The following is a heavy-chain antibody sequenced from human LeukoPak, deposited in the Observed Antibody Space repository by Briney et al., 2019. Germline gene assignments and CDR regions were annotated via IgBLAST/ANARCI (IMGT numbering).Heavy chain of an antibody. CDR2: INPNSGGT. CDR3: ARLYDSSGYYGE. CDR1: GYTFTGYY. D-gene: IGHD3-22*01. J-gene: IGHJ4*02. Sequence: ASVEVSCKASGYTFTGYYMHWVRQAPGQGLEWMGRINPNSGGTNYAQKFQGRVTMTRDTSISTAYMELSRLRSDDTAVYYCARLYDSSGYYGEWGQGTLVTVSS. V-gene: IGHV1-2*06.